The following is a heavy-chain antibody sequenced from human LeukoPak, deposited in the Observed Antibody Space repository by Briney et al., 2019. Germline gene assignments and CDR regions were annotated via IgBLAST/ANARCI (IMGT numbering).Heavy chain of an antibody. CDR3: ARGAPYCSGGSCMYYFDY. CDR1: GFTFSSYS. Sequence: GGSLRLSCAASGFTFSSYSMNWVRQAPGNGLEWVSSISSSSSYIYYADSVKGRFTISRDNAKNSLYLQMNSLRAEDTAVYYCARGAPYCSGGSCMYYFDYWGQGTLVTVSS. V-gene: IGHV3-21*01. D-gene: IGHD2-15*01. J-gene: IGHJ4*02. CDR2: ISSSSSYI.